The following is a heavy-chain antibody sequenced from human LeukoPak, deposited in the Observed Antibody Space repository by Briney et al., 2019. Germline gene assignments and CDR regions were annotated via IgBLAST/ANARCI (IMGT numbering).Heavy chain of an antibody. Sequence: PGGSLRLSCAASGFTFSSYSMNWVRQAPGKGLEWVSSISTSSTYIYYADSVKGRFTISRDNAKNSLYLQMNSLRAEDTAMYYCATLVGGWNYIDYWGQGTLVTVSS. CDR2: ISTSSTYI. CDR3: ATLVGGWNYIDY. J-gene: IGHJ4*02. CDR1: GFTFSSYS. D-gene: IGHD3-3*01. V-gene: IGHV3-21*01.